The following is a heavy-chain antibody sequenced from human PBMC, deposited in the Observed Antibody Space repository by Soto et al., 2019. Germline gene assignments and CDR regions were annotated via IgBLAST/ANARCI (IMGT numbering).Heavy chain of an antibody. D-gene: IGHD3-9*01. Sequence: QVQLVQSGAEVKKPGASVKVSCKASGYTFTSYDINWVRQATGQGLEWMGWMNPNSGNTGYAQKCKGRVTMTRKTSISTDYMELSSLRYEDTVVYYCARGLYSTRYFEWLEFESQVNAFDIWGQGTMVTVSS. V-gene: IGHV1-8*01. CDR3: ARGLYSTRYFEWLEFESQVNAFDI. CDR2: MNPNSGNT. CDR1: GYTFTSYD. J-gene: IGHJ3*02.